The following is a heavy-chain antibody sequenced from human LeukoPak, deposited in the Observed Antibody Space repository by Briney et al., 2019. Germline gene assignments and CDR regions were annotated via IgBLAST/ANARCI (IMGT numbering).Heavy chain of an antibody. CDR2: IRYDGSNE. Sequence: GGSLRLSCAASGFTFSNFGMHWVRQAPGKGLEWVAFIRYDGSNEYYADSVKGRFTISRDNAKNSLYLQMNSLRAEDTAVYYCARGRGSGSYFHDAFDIWGQGTMVTVSS. D-gene: IGHD3-10*01. CDR1: GFTFSNFG. J-gene: IGHJ3*02. CDR3: ARGRGSGSYFHDAFDI. V-gene: IGHV3-30*02.